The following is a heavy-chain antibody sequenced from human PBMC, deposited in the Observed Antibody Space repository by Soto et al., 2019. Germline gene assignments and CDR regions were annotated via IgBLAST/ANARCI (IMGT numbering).Heavy chain of an antibody. CDR3: ARDKVLLSYATYGMDV. D-gene: IGHD2-2*01. CDR1: GDSVSSNSAA. V-gene: IGHV6-1*01. CDR2: TYYRSKWYN. Sequence: SQTLSLTCAISGDSVSSNSAAWNWIRQSPSRGLEWLGRTYYRSKWYNDYAVSVKSRITINPDTSKNQFSLQLNSVTPEDTAVYYCARDKVLLSYATYGMDVWGQGNTVNVSS. J-gene: IGHJ6*02.